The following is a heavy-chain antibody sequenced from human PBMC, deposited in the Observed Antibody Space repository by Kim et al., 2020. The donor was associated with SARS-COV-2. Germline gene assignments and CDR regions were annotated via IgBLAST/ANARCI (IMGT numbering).Heavy chain of an antibody. CDR2: ISSTSTNI. CDR1: GFTFSSYG. J-gene: IGHJ4*01. D-gene: IGHD1-26*01. Sequence: GGSLRLSCAASGFTFSSYGMNWVRQAPGKGLEWVSFISSTSTNIGYADVVKGRFTISRDNAKNSMSLQMNSLRDEDTALYYCVREPDGGQAMGSGGHGT. CDR3: VREPDGGQAMGS. V-gene: IGHV3-48*02.